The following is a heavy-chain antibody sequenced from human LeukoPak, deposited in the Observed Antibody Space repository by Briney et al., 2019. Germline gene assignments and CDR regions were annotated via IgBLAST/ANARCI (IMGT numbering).Heavy chain of an antibody. J-gene: IGHJ4*02. Sequence: DSVKGRFTISRDISKSTLFLQMNSLRVEDTAVYYCAKATGSYPSNPFDYWGQGTLVTVSS. D-gene: IGHD1-26*01. V-gene: IGHV3-23*01. CDR3: AKATGSYPSNPFDY.